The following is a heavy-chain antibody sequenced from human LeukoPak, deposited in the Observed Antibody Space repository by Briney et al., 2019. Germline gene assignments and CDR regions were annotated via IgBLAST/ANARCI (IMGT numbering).Heavy chain of an antibody. J-gene: IGHJ4*02. Sequence: SATLSLTCSVSSGSITSHYWSWIRQPAGKGLEWIGRLSTTGSINYNPSLQSRVTMSVDTSKNQLTLKLRSVTAADTAVYYCARDRFSGSFSGFDYWGQGALVTVSS. CDR3: ARDRFSGSFSGFDY. CDR2: LSTTGSI. V-gene: IGHV4-4*07. D-gene: IGHD1-26*01. CDR1: SGSITSHY.